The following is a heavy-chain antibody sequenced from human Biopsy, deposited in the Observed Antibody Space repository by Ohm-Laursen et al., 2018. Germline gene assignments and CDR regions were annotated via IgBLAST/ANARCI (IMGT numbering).Heavy chain of an antibody. V-gene: IGHV4-4*07. CDR2: IYSSGGT. Sequence: SDTLSLTCTVSGGSIISYYWNWIRQPAGKGLEWIGRIYSSGGTKYNPSLKSRVTMSVDTSKKQLSLKVRSVTAADTAVYYCARDLPSSYYYAMDVWGQGTTVTVSS. CDR3: ARDLPSSYYYAMDV. CDR1: GGSIISYY. J-gene: IGHJ6*02.